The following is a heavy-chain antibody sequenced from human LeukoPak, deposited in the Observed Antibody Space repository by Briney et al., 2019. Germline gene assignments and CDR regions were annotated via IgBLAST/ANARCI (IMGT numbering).Heavy chain of an antibody. CDR2: IKQDGSEK. D-gene: IGHD3-3*01. Sequence: GGSLRLSCATSGFTFSNYWMSWVRQAPGKGLEWVANIKQDGSEKYYVDSVKGRFTISRENAKNSLYLQMNSLRVDDMAVYYCAREGQITIGYYYYMDVWGKGSTVTVSS. J-gene: IGHJ6*03. CDR1: GFTFSNYW. V-gene: IGHV3-7*01. CDR3: AREGQITIGYYYYMDV.